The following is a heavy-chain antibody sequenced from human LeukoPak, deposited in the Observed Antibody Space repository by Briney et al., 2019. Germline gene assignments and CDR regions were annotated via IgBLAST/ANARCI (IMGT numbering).Heavy chain of an antibody. J-gene: IGHJ4*02. CDR3: AKSPYIASHIDFDY. V-gene: IGHV3-23*01. Sequence: GGSLRLSCAASGFTFSSYAMSWVRQAPGKGLEWVSTVSGSGDSTWYADSVKGRFTISRDNSKSTLYLQMNSLRAEDTAVCYCAKSPYIASHIDFDYWGQGTLVTVS. CDR2: VSGSGDST. CDR1: GFTFSSYA. D-gene: IGHD3-16*01.